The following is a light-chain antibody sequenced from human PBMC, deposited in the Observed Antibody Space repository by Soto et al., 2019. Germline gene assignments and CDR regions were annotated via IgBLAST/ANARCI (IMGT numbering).Light chain of an antibody. J-gene: IGKJ1*01. V-gene: IGKV4-1*01. CDR3: QQYYSTHWT. CDR2: WAS. CDR1: QSVLYSSNNKNY. Sequence: DIVMTQSPDSLAVSLGERATINCKSSQSVLYSSNNKNYLAWYQQKPGQPPKLLIYWASTRESGVPDRFSGSGSGTHFALTVSSLQAEDVAVYYCQQYYSTHWTFGQGTKVEIK.